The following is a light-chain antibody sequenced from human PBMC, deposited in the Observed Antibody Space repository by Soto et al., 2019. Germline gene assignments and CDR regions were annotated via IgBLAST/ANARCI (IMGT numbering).Light chain of an antibody. Sequence: QSALTQPPSASGSPGRSVTISCSGTSSDVGDYHSVSWYQQHPGKAPKLMIYEVSKRPSGVPDRFSGSKSGNAASLTVSGLQAEDEADYYCSSYAGSNIWVFGGGTKLTVL. CDR3: SSYAGSNIWV. J-gene: IGLJ3*02. V-gene: IGLV2-8*01. CDR1: SSDVGDYHS. CDR2: EVS.